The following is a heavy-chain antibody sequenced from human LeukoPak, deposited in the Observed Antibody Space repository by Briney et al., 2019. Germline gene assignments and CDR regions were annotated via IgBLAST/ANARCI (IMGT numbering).Heavy chain of an antibody. CDR3: ARVTGSSSYDAFDI. Sequence: GGSLRLSCAASGFTFDDYGMSWVRQAPGKGLEWVSGINWNGGSTGYADSVKGRFTISRDNAKNSLYLQMNSLRAEDTAVYYCARVTGSSSYDAFDIWGQGTMVTVSS. CDR1: GFTFDDYG. D-gene: IGHD3-22*01. J-gene: IGHJ3*02. V-gene: IGHV3-20*04. CDR2: INWNGGST.